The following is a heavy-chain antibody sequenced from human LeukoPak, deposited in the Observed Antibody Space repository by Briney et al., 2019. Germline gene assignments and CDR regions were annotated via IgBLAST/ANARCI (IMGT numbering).Heavy chain of an antibody. V-gene: IGHV4-59*01. CDR2: IYDSGST. J-gene: IGHJ6*04. CDR1: GASISSYY. Sequence: SETLSLTCTVSGASISSYYWSWIRQPPGKGLEWIGYIYDSGSTNYNPSLKSRLTISVDTSNNQFSLKLSSVTAADTAVYYCARGSATTYYFYGMDVWGKGTTVTVSS. CDR3: ARGSATTYYFYGMDV. D-gene: IGHD4-17*01.